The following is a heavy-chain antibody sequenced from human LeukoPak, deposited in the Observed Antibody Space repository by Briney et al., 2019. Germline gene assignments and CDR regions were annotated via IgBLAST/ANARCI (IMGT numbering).Heavy chain of an antibody. CDR3: AKGGYTSHYDY. V-gene: IGHV3-23*01. Sequence: GGSLRLSCAASGFTFSSYAMTWVRQAPGKGLQWVSTIRATAGITYYTDSVKGRFTISRDNSENTVFLQMNSLRAEDTAVYYCAKGGYTSHYDYWGQGIMVTVSS. CDR2: IRATAGIT. CDR1: GFTFSSYA. D-gene: IGHD5-12*01. J-gene: IGHJ4*02.